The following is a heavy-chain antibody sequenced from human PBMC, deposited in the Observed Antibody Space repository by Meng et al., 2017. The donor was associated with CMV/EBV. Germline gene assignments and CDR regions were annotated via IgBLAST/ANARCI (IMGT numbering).Heavy chain of an antibody. CDR3: ARAGLLWFGGGFDP. V-gene: IGHV6-1*01. J-gene: IGHJ5*02. Sequence: QVQLQQSGPGLVKPSXTLSLTCAFSGDSVSSNSAAWNWIRQSPSRGLEWLGRTYYRSKWYNDYAVSVKSQITINPDTSKNQFSLQLNSVTPEDTAVYYCARAGLLWFGGGFDPWGQGTLVTVSS. CDR2: TYYRSKWYN. CDR1: GDSVSSNSAA. D-gene: IGHD3-10*01.